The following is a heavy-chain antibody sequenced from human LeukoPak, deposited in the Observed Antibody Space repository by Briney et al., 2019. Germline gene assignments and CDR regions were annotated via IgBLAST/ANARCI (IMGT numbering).Heavy chain of an antibody. CDR2: IYYDGTT. V-gene: IGHV4-59*11. J-gene: IGHJ4*02. CDR3: ARSGDSSAYFGS. D-gene: IGHD3-22*01. Sequence: SETLSLTCTVSGVPISSHYWSWSRQPPGKGLEWIGNIYYDGTTNYNPSLRSRITISIDTSRNQFSLRLSSVTTADSAMYYCARSGDSSAYFGSWGQGTLVAVSS. CDR1: GVPISSHY.